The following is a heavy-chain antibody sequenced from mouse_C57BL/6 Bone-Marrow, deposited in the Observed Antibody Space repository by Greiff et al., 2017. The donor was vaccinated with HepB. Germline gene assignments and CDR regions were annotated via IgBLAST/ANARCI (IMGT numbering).Heavy chain of an antibody. J-gene: IGHJ3*01. CDR2: ISSGSSTI. CDR1: GFTFSDYG. D-gene: IGHD2-5*01. V-gene: IGHV5-17*01. CDR3: AREGDYYSNSFAY. Sequence: EVHLVESGGGLVKPGGSLKLSCAASGFTFSDYGMHWVRQAPGKGLEWVAYISSGSSTIYYADTVKGRFTISRDNAKNTLFLQMTRLRSEDTAMYYCAREGDYYSNSFAYWGQGTLVTVSA.